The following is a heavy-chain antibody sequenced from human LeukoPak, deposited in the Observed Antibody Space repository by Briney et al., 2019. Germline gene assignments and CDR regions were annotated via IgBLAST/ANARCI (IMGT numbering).Heavy chain of an antibody. CDR2: ISSSSSYI. V-gene: IGHV3-21*01. D-gene: IGHD2-15*01. J-gene: IGHJ4*02. CDR3: ARRYCSGGSCSVAKFFFDY. CDR1: GFTFSSYS. Sequence: GGSLRLSCAASGFTFSSYSMNWVRQAPGKGLEWVSSISSSSSYIYYADSVKGRFTISRDNAKNSLYLQMNSLRAEDTAVYYCARRYCSGGSCSVAKFFFDYWGQGTLVTVSS.